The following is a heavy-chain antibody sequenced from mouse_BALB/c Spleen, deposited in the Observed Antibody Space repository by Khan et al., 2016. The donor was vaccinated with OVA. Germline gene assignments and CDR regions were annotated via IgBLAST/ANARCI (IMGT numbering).Heavy chain of an antibody. CDR1: GYTFTSYT. Sequence: QIQLVQSGAELARPGASVKMSCKASGYTFTSYTIHWIKLRPGQGLEWIGYINPSNGYTNYNQKFRDKATLTADKSSTTASMQLSSLTSDDSAVYNCVRDGAYHRNDGWFAYWGQGTLVTVSA. CDR2: INPSNGYT. CDR3: VRDGAYHRNDGWFAY. V-gene: IGHV1-4*01. D-gene: IGHD2-14*01. J-gene: IGHJ3*01.